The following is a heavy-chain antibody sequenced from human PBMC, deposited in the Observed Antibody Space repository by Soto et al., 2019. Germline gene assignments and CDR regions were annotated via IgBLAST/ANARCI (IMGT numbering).Heavy chain of an antibody. D-gene: IGHD5-12*01. Sequence: SETLSLTCTVSGGSISSGGYYWSWIRQHPGKGLEWIGYIYYSGSTYYNPSLKSRVTISVDTSKNQFSLKLSSVTAADTAVYYCARGEGLDSGYDSPLGPSDYWGQGTLVTVSS. CDR1: GGSISSGGYY. J-gene: IGHJ4*02. CDR2: IYYSGST. V-gene: IGHV4-31*03. CDR3: ARGEGLDSGYDSPLGPSDY.